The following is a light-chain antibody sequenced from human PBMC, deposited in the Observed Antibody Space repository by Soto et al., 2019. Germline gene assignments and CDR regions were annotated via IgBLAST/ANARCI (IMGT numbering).Light chain of an antibody. J-gene: IGKJ1*01. Sequence: EIVMTQSPATLSVSPGERATLSCRASQSVSSNLAWYQQKPGQAPRIFIYGASTRATGIPARFSGSGSGTEFTLTISSLQSEDFAVYYCQHYNNWPPWTFGQGTKVDIK. CDR3: QHYNNWPPWT. CDR1: QSVSSN. CDR2: GAS. V-gene: IGKV3-15*01.